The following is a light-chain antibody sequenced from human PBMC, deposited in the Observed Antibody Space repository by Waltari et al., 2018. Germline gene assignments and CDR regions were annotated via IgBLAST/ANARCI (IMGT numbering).Light chain of an antibody. J-gene: IGKJ4*01. CDR3: QEYDSLPVT. V-gene: IGKV1-5*03. Sequence: DIQMTQSPSSLSASVGYRVTITCRASQSVKNNLAWYQQAPGKAPKVLIHKASRLESGSPSRFSGSGYGTEFTLTISSLQPDDFATYYCQEYDSLPVTFGGGTKVEI. CDR2: KAS. CDR1: QSVKNN.